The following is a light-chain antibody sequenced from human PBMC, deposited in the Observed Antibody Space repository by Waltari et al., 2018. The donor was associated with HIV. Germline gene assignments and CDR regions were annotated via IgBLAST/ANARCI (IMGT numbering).Light chain of an antibody. CDR2: DDV. CDR1: TMGRHS. CDR3: QVWDRGYKEAV. Sequence: SYVLTQAPSVSVAPGPAATISCGTMGRHSVSWYQQKPGRAPLLVVLDDVDRSSAIPARFSGARSGGRATLTISGVEAGDEADYYCQVWDRGYKEAVFGGGT. V-gene: IGLV3-21*02. J-gene: IGLJ2*01.